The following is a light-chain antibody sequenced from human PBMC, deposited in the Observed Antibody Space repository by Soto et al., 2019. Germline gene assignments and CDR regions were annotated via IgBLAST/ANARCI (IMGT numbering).Light chain of an antibody. Sequence: DIQMTQSPSTLSASVGDRVTITCRASQSISSWLAWYQQKPWKAPKLLIYKASSLESGVPSRVSGSGSGTEFTLTISSLQPDDVSTYYCHQYNSLYTFGQGTKLEIK. CDR2: KAS. V-gene: IGKV1-5*03. J-gene: IGKJ2*01. CDR1: QSISSW. CDR3: HQYNSLYT.